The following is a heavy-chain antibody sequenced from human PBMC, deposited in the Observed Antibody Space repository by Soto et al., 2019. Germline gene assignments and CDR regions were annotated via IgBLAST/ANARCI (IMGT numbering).Heavy chain of an antibody. V-gene: IGHV3-21*01. J-gene: IGHJ6*02. CDR1: GFTFSSYS. CDR2: ISSSSSLT. D-gene: IGHD3-3*01. CDR3: ARDERPPSYDFWTPNYGMDV. Sequence: EVQLVESGGGLVKPGGSLRLSCAASGFTFSSYSMNWVRQAPGKGLEWVSSISSSSSLTNYADSVKGRFTISRDNAKNSLYLQMSSLRVEDTAVYYCARDERPPSYDFWTPNYGMDVWGQGTTVTVSS.